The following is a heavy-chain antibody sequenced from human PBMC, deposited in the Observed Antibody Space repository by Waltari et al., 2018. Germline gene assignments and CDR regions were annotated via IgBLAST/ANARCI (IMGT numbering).Heavy chain of an antibody. Sequence: QVQLVQSGAEVKKPGASVKVSCKVSGSTLTQLSMHWGRQAPGKGLGWMGGFDPEEGETICEQNCQGRATMTEDTSTDTAYMELSSLRSEDTAVYYCATEVESPWFDPWGQGTLVTVSS. CDR3: ATEVESPWFDP. D-gene: IGHD2-15*01. CDR1: GSTLTQLS. V-gene: IGHV1-24*01. J-gene: IGHJ5*02. CDR2: FDPEEGET.